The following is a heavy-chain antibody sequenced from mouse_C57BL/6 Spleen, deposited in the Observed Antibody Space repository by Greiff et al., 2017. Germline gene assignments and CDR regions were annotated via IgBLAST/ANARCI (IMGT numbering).Heavy chain of an antibody. CDR2: IDPGSGST. D-gene: IGHD2-5*01. CDR1: GYTFTSYY. J-gene: IGHJ2*01. Sequence: QVQLQQPGAELVKPGASVTLSCKASGYTFTSYYITWVKQTPGHGLEWIGAIDPGSGSTYYNEKFKRKATLTVDTSSSTAYMQLSSLTSEDSAVYYCGYSNYEGDLDYWGQGTTLTVSS. V-gene: IGHV1-55*01. CDR3: GYSNYEGDLDY.